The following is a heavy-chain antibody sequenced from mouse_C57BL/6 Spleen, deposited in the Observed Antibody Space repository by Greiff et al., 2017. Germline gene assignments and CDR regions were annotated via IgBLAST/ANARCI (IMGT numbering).Heavy chain of an antibody. Sequence: QVQLKESGPELVKPGASVKISCKASGYAFSSSWMNWVKQRPGKGLEWIGRIYPGDGDTNYNGKFKGKATLTADKSSSTAYMQLSSLTSEDSAVYFCARWEDGFAYWGQGTLVTVSA. CDR2: IYPGDGDT. V-gene: IGHV1-82*01. CDR3: ARWEDGFAY. D-gene: IGHD4-1*01. J-gene: IGHJ3*01. CDR1: GYAFSSSW.